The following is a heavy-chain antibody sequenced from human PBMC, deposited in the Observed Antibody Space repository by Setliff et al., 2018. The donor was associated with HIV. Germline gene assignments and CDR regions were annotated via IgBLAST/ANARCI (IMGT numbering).Heavy chain of an antibody. J-gene: IGHJ6*03. V-gene: IGHV3-33*01. CDR2: IWYDGSNK. D-gene: IGHD3-3*01. Sequence: PGGSLRLSCAASGFTFSSYGMHWVRQAPGKGLEWVAVIWYDGSNKYYADSVKGRFTISRDNSKNTLYLQMNSLRAEDTAVSYCARDWALWSGYSPSHYMDVWGKGTTVTVSS. CDR1: GFTFSSYG. CDR3: ARDWALWSGYSPSHYMDV.